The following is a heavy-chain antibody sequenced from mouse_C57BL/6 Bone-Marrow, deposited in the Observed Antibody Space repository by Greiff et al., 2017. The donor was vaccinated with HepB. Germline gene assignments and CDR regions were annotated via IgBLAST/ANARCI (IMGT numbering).Heavy chain of an antibody. V-gene: IGHV1-76*01. CDR3: ARDHSHDFDY. CDR2: IYPGSGNT. Sequence: VQLQQSGAELVRPGASVKLSCKASGYTFTDYYIHWVKQRPGQGLEWIARIYPGSGNTYYNEKFKGKATLTAEKSSSTAYMQLSSLTSEDSAVYFCARDHSHDFDYWGQGTTLTVSS. J-gene: IGHJ2*01. CDR1: GYTFTDYY.